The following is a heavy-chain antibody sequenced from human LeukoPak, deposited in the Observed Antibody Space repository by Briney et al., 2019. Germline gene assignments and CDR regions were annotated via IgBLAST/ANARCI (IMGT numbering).Heavy chain of an antibody. CDR2: IYSSGST. Sequence: SQTLSLTCSVSGDSISSGDYDWSWIRQPPGKGLERIGYIYSSGSTYYNPSLKSRVTISVDTSKNQFSLKLSSVTAADTAVYYCARDGNAMVRGYAFEIWGQGTMVTVSS. CDR3: ARDGNAMVRGYAFEI. CDR1: GDSISSGDYD. D-gene: IGHD3-10*01. J-gene: IGHJ3*02. V-gene: IGHV4-30-4*01.